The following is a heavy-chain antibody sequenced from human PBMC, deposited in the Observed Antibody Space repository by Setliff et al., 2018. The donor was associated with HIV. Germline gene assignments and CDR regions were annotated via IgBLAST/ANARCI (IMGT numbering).Heavy chain of an antibody. D-gene: IGHD4-17*01. V-gene: IGHV4-39*01. CDR2: IYYSGST. CDR1: GGSISSSSYY. J-gene: IGHJ4*02. Sequence: LSLTCTVSGGSISSSSYYWGWIRQPPGKGLEWIGSIYYSGSTYYNPSLKSRVTISVDTSKNQFSLKLSSVTAADTAVYYCARHTVYGDYLSLYYFDYWGQGTLVTVSS. CDR3: ARHTVYGDYLSLYYFDY.